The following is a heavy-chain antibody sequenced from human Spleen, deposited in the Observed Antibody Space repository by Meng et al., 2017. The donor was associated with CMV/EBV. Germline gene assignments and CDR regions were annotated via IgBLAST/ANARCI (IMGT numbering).Heavy chain of an antibody. Sequence: GESLKISCAASGFTFSSYGMHWVRQAPGKGLEWVAFIRYDGSNKYYADSVKGRFTISRDNSKNTLYLQMNSLRAEDTAVYYCAKDSFLAARVYYYYYGMDVWGQGTTVTVSS. V-gene: IGHV3-30*02. CDR1: GFTFSSYG. CDR2: IRYDGSNK. J-gene: IGHJ6*02. D-gene: IGHD6-6*01. CDR3: AKDSFLAARVYYYYYGMDV.